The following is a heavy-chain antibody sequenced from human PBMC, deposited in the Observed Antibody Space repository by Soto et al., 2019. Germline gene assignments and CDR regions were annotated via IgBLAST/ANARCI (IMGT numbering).Heavy chain of an antibody. D-gene: IGHD3-22*01. CDR1: GFTFSSYG. Sequence: PGGSMRLSCAASGFTFSSYGMHWVRQAPGKGLEWVAVIWYDGSNKYYADSVKGRFTISRDNSKNTLYLQMNSLRAEDTAVYYCAYDSSGYDYFDYWGQGTLVTVSS. V-gene: IGHV3-33*01. CDR2: IWYDGSNK. CDR3: AYDSSGYDYFDY. J-gene: IGHJ4*02.